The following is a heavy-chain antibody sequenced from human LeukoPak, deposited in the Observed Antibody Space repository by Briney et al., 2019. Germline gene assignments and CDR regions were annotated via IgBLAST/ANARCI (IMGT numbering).Heavy chain of an antibody. CDR1: GFTFSNYW. V-gene: IGHV3-7*01. D-gene: IGHD3-10*01. J-gene: IGHJ3*02. Sequence: PGGSLRLSCAASGFTFSNYWMNWVRQAPGKGLEWVANIKQDGGEKSYVDSVKGLFTISRDYAKTPLHLKMNSLRADTTDVYYGARDRGGLGSHGFDAFDMGGEGTMVTVSS. CDR2: IKQDGGEK. CDR3: ARDRGGLGSHGFDAFDM.